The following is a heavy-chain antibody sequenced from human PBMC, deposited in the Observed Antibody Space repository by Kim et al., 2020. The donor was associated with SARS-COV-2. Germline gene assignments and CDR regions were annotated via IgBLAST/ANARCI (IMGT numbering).Heavy chain of an antibody. V-gene: IGHV1-18*01. Sequence: ASVKVSCKASGYTFTSYGISWVRQAPGQGLEWMGWISAYNGNTNYAQKLQGRVTMTTDTSTSTAYMELRSLRSDDTAVYYCARDLVTYCSGGSCYDDAFDIWGQGTMVTVSS. CDR2: ISAYNGNT. J-gene: IGHJ3*02. D-gene: IGHD2-15*01. CDR1: GYTFTSYG. CDR3: ARDLVTYCSGGSCYDDAFDI.